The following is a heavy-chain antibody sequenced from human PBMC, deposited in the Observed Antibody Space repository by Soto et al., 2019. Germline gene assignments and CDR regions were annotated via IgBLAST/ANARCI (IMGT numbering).Heavy chain of an antibody. D-gene: IGHD3-10*01. CDR3: ARHPSYYYGSGSYSNWFDP. V-gene: IGHV4-59*08. CDR1: GGSISSYY. Sequence: QVQLQESGPGLVKPSETLSLTCTVSGGSISSYYWSWIRQPPGKGLEWIGYIYYSGSTNYNPSLMSRVTISVDTSKNQCSLKLSSVTAADTAVYYCARHPSYYYGSGSYSNWFDPWGQGTLVTVSS. CDR2: IYYSGST. J-gene: IGHJ5*02.